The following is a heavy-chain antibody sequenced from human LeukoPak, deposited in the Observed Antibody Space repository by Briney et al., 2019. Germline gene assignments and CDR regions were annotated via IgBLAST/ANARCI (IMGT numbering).Heavy chain of an antibody. CDR3: ARTAPQRRHYGGNLDDYDS. J-gene: IGHJ4*02. V-gene: IGHV5-51*01. CDR2: IYPDDSNT. Sequence: NLGESLKISCSAFGHSFANYWIAWVRQVPGKGLEYMGIIYPDDSNTGYSPSFQGQVTISVDNSITTAYLQWNSLKASDTAMYYCARTAPQRRHYGGNLDDYDSWGQGTLVTVSS. D-gene: IGHD4-23*01. CDR1: GHSFANYW.